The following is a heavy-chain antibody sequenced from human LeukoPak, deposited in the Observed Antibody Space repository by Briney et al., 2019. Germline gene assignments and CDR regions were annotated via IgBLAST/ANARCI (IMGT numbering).Heavy chain of an antibody. Sequence: NSSETLSLTCTVPGGSVSSGSYYWSWIRQPPGKGLEWIGYIYYSGSTNYNPSLKSRVTISVDTSKNQFSLKLSSVTAADTAVYYCARDPGYSSGWTQKNWYFDLWGRGTLVTVSS. J-gene: IGHJ2*01. CDR2: IYYSGST. CDR3: ARDPGYSSGWTQKNWYFDL. V-gene: IGHV4-61*01. D-gene: IGHD6-19*01. CDR1: GGSVSSGSYY.